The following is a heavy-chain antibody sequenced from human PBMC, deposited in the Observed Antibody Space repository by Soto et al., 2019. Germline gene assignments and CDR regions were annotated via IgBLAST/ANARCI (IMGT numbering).Heavy chain of an antibody. V-gene: IGHV3-23*01. CDR1: GLTFSNFA. CDR2: SSASGGRT. Sequence: EVQLLESGGGLVQPGGSLRLSCAASGLTFSNFAMSWVRQAPGKGLEWVSGSSASGGRTYYADSVKGRFTISRDNSKNTMYLQMNSLRAEDTAVYNCAKDWALLRAFDLWGQGTMVTVSS. D-gene: IGHD1-26*01. CDR3: AKDWALLRAFDL. J-gene: IGHJ3*01.